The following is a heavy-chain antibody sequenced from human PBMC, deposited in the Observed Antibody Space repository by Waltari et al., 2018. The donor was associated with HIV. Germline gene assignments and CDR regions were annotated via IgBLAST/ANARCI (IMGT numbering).Heavy chain of an antibody. Sequence: LELQESGPGLVKHSATLSLSCTVSGGSISSVSYYWGCIRQPPGRGREWIGRMYCSGVAYYNPSLKSRVTIAADTSKNQFSLKVRSVTAADTAVYYCARWMTSATTFDYWGQGTLVAVSS. CDR2: MYCSGVA. CDR3: ARWMTSATTFDY. CDR1: GGSISSVSYY. D-gene: IGHD1-26*01. V-gene: IGHV4-39*01. J-gene: IGHJ4*02.